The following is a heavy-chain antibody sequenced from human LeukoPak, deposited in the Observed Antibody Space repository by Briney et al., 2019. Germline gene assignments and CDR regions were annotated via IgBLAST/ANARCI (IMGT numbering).Heavy chain of an antibody. V-gene: IGHV1-2*02. D-gene: IGHD6-25*01. Sequence: GASVKVSFKASVYTFTGYFMRWVRQAPGQGLEWMGWINPNSGGTSYLQNFPGRVTMTRDTSISTAYMDLSRLRSDNTAVYYCARGRPGDYFDYWGQGTLVTVSS. CDR2: INPNSGGT. CDR3: ARGRPGDYFDY. CDR1: VYTFTGYF. J-gene: IGHJ4*02.